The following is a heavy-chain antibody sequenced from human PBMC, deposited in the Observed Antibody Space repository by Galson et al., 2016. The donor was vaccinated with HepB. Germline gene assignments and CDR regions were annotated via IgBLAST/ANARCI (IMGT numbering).Heavy chain of an antibody. CDR2: INPSGGTV. V-gene: IGHV3-48*03. D-gene: IGHD6-25*01. CDR3: ARDRIAAAVYYYGMDV. Sequence: RLSCAASGFTFNTYEMNWVRQASGKGLEWIAYINPSGGTVYYADSVKGRFTISRDNAKNSLYLQMNSLRAEDTALYYCARDRIAAAVYYYGMDVWGQGATVTVSS. CDR1: GFTFNTYE. J-gene: IGHJ6*02.